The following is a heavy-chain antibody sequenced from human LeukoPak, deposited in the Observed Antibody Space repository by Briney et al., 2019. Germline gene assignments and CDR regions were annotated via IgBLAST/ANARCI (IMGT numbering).Heavy chain of an antibody. Sequence: QAGGSLRLSCAASGFTFDDYAMHWVRQAPGKGLEWVSGISWNSGSIGYADSVKGRFTISRDNAKNSLYLQMNSLRAEDTALYYCAKATLYGDYGFDYWGQGTLVTVST. CDR1: GFTFDDYA. CDR2: ISWNSGSI. D-gene: IGHD4-17*01. V-gene: IGHV3-9*01. J-gene: IGHJ4*02. CDR3: AKATLYGDYGFDY.